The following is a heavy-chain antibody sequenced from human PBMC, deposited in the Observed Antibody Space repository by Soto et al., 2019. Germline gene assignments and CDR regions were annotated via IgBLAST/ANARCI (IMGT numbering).Heavy chain of an antibody. CDR2: ISASGGNI. D-gene: IGHD3-16*01. Sequence: PGGSLRLSCVASGSIFSDYAMTWVRQAPGKGLEWVATISASGGNIEYTDSLKGRFTISRDNSKNTLYLQLNGLTADDTAVHYCAKVAGGLGYFDLWGRGTLVTVSS. J-gene: IGHJ2*01. CDR1: GSIFSDYA. CDR3: AKVAGGLGYFDL. V-gene: IGHV3-23*01.